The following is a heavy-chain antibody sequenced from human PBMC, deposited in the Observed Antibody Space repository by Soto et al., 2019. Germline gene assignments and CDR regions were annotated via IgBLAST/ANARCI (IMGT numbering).Heavy chain of an antibody. CDR3: ARGDLGYCSSTSCRSWFDP. D-gene: IGHD2-2*01. V-gene: IGHV4-4*07. J-gene: IGHJ5*02. Sequence: LTCTVSGGSISSYYWSWIRQPAGKGLEWIGRIYTSGSTYYNPSLKSRVTMSVDTSKNHFSLKLRSVTAADTAVYYCARGDLGYCSSTSCRSWFDPWGQGTLVTVSS. CDR2: IYTSGST. CDR1: GGSISSYY.